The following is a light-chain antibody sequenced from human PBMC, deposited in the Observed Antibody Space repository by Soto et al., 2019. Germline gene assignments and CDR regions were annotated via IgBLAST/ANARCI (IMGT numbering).Light chain of an antibody. J-gene: IGLJ1*01. CDR2: LGD. V-gene: IGLV1-47*02. Sequence: QSVLTQPPSASSTPGQTVTISCSGSTSNIGTFYVYWYQHLPGTAPKLLIYLGDQRASGVSDRFSGSKSGTSASLAINGLRSDEAADYYCAAWDDNLNAYVFGSGTKLTVL. CDR1: TSNIGTFY. CDR3: AAWDDNLNAYV.